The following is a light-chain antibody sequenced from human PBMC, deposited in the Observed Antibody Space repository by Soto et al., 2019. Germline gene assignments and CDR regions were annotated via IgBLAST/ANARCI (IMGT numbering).Light chain of an antibody. V-gene: IGLV1-40*01. CDR3: QSYDSSLSDSVV. CDR1: SSNIGAGYD. CDR2: GNS. J-gene: IGLJ2*01. Sequence: QSVLTQPPSVSGAPGQRVTTSCTGSSSNIGAGYDVHWYQQLPGTAPKLLIYGNSNRPSGVPDRFSGSKSGTSASLAITGLQAEDEADYYCQSYDSSLSDSVVFGGGTKVTVL.